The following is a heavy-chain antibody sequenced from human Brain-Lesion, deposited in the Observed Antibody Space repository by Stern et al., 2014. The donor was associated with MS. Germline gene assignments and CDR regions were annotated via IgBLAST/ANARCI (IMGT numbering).Heavy chain of an antibody. CDR3: ARGFHSFDS. J-gene: IGHJ4*02. V-gene: IGHV3-72*01. CDR1: GFTFSDHY. Sequence: EVQLVESGGGLVRPGGSLRLSCAVSGFTFSDHYLDWVRQAPGKGLDWVGRSRNKPNSYTTEYAASVKGRFTVSRDDSKNLLYLQMNSLKTDDTAVYYCARGFHSFDSWGQGTLVTVSS. CDR2: SRNKPNSYTT.